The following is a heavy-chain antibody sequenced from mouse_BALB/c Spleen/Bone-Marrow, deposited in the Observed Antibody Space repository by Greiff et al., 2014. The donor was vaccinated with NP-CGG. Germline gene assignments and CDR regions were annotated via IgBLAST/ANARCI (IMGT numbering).Heavy chain of an antibody. D-gene: IGHD2-12*01. J-gene: IGHJ4*01. CDR1: GYSFTSYW. Sequence: QVQLKESRAELVKPGASVKLSCKASGYSFTSYWMPWVKQRPGQGLEWIGEISPSNGRSNYNEKFKSKATLTVDKSSSTAYMQLSGLTSEDSAVYYCTRSELRRGGYALDYWGLGTSVTVSS. CDR2: ISPSNGRS. V-gene: IGHV1S81*02. CDR3: TRSELRRGGYALDY.